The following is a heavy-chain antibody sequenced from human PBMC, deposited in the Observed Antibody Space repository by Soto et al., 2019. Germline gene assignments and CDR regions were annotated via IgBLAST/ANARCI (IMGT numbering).Heavy chain of an antibody. Sequence: SLKVSCKASGGTFSSYTISWVRQAPGQGLEWMGRIIPILGIANYAQKFQGRVTITADKSTSTAYMELSSLRSEDTAVYYCARDRVATGPSDYWGQGTLVTVSS. CDR2: IIPILGIA. V-gene: IGHV1-69*04. CDR1: GGTFSSYT. D-gene: IGHD5-12*01. J-gene: IGHJ4*02. CDR3: ARDRVATGPSDY.